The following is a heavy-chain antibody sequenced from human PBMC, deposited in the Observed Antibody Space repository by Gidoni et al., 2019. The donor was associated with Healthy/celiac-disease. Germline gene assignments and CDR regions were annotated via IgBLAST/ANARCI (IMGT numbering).Heavy chain of an antibody. Sequence: EVQLVVSGGGLVQPGRSLRPPWSAPGFPSVDYALPWVQQAAGKGLEWVSGIRWNSGSRGDADSVKGRFTISRDNAKNSLYLQMNSLRDEDTALYYCAKDWGYGDTMVRGSYGAVWGQGTTVTVSS. J-gene: IGHJ6*02. D-gene: IGHD3-10*01. V-gene: IGHV3-9*02. CDR2: IRWNSGSR. CDR3: AKDWGYGDTMVRGSYGAV. CDR1: GFPSVDYA.